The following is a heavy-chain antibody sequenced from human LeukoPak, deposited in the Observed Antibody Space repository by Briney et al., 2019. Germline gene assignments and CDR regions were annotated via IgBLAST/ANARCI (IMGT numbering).Heavy chain of an antibody. J-gene: IGHJ4*02. D-gene: IGHD5-24*01. Sequence: PSETLSLTCTVSGGSISNTDYYWGWIRQSPGKGLEWIGNIYYRGSTYYNPSLKSRVTISVDTSKNQFSLKLSSVTAADTAVYYCARHYLNDGYSYWGQGTLVTVSS. CDR2: IYYRGST. CDR3: ARHYLNDGYSY. V-gene: IGHV4-39*07. CDR1: GGSISNTDYY.